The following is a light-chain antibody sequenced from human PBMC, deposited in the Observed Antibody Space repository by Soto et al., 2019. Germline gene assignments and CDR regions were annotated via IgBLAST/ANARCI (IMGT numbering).Light chain of an antibody. J-gene: IGLJ2*01. CDR3: SSYAGDNNVV. Sequence: QSALTQPPSASGSPGQSVTISCTGTDNDIGDHDYVSWYQQHPGKAPRLMISEVTQRPSGVPDRFSGSKSGNTASLTVSGLQPDDEAVYYCSSYAGDNNVVFGGGTKLTVL. V-gene: IGLV2-8*01. CDR2: EVT. CDR1: DNDIGDHDY.